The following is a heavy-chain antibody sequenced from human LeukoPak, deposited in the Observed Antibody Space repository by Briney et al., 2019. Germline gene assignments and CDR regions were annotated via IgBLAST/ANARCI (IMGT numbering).Heavy chain of an antibody. Sequence: SETLSLTCTVSGASMSSDYWSWIRQPPGKGLEWIGYIYYSGSTNYNPSLKSRVTISVDTSKNQFSLKLSSVTAADTALYYCARMRWLPTQDWFDPWGQGTLVIVSS. J-gene: IGHJ5*02. V-gene: IGHV4-59*01. CDR1: GASMSSDY. D-gene: IGHD6-19*01. CDR3: ARMRWLPTQDWFDP. CDR2: IYYSGST.